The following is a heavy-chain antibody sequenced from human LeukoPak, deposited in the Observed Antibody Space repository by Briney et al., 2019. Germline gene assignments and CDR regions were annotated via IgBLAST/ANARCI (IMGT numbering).Heavy chain of an antibody. Sequence: GGSLRLSCAASGFTFSSSPMSWLRQALGKGLEWFSAISGSGGGTYYADSVKGRFTISRDNSKTTLYLQMNSLRAEDTAVYYCAKHRGDGSGWYWGQGTLVTVSS. CDR2: ISGSGGGT. D-gene: IGHD6-19*01. V-gene: IGHV3-23*01. CDR1: GFTFSSSP. J-gene: IGHJ4*02. CDR3: AKHRGDGSGWY.